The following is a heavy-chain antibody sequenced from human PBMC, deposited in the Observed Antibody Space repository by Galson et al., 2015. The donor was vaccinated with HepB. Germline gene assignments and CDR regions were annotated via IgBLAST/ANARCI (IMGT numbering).Heavy chain of an antibody. V-gene: IGHV3-48*03. D-gene: IGHD6-6*01. CDR1: GFSFDDFE. J-gene: IGHJ5*01. CDR2: ITGNGDVM. Sequence: SLRLSCAASGFSFDDFEMNWVRQAPGKGLQWVSSITGNGDVMFYADSVKGRFTVSRDNAKNSVSLQMNSLRADDTALYYCARGLSLAALDSWGQGTLVTVSS. CDR3: ARGLSLAALDS.